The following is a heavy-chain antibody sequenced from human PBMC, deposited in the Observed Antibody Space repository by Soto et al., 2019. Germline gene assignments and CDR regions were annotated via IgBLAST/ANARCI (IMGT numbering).Heavy chain of an antibody. J-gene: IGHJ4*02. CDR3: ASAGRGDY. V-gene: IGHV3-7*01. Sequence: EVHLVESGGGLVQPGGSLRLSCAASGFIFSSYWMSWVRQAPGKGLEWVANIKQDGSEKIYVDSVKGRFTISRDNAKNSLYLQMNSLRAEDTAVYYCASAGRGDYWGQGTLVTVSS. CDR1: GFIFSSYW. CDR2: IKQDGSEK.